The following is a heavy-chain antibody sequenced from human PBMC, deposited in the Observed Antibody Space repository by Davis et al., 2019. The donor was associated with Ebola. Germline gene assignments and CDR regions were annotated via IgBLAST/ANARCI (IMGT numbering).Heavy chain of an antibody. V-gene: IGHV3-7*03. J-gene: IGHJ5*01. CDR1: GFTFTTWS. D-gene: IGHD6-19*01. Sequence: PGGSLRLSCAASGFTFTTWSMNWVRQAPGKGLEWVANIKQDGSDKNYVDSVKGRFTISRDNAKNSLYLQMNSLRAEDTAVYYCARDSGWSGVVSWGQGILVTVSS. CDR2: IKQDGSDK. CDR3: ARDSGWSGVVS.